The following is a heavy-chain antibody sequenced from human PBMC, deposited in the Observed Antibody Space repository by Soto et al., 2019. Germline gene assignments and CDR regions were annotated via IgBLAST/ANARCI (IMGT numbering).Heavy chain of an antibody. V-gene: IGHV3-66*01. CDR1: GFTVSSNY. CDR2: IYSGGST. CDR3: ARTQGYYYYYMDV. Sequence: ESGGGLVQPGGSLRLSCAASGFTVSSNYMSWVRQAPGKGLAWVSVIYSGGSTYYADSVKGRFTISRDNSKNTLYLQMNSLRAEDTAVYYCARTQGYYYYYMDVWGKGTTVTVSS. J-gene: IGHJ6*03.